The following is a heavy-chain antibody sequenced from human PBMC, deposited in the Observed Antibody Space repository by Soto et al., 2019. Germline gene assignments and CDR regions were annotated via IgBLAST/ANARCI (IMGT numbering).Heavy chain of an antibody. D-gene: IGHD3-10*01. V-gene: IGHV3-23*01. J-gene: IGHJ4*02. CDR3: ARGSTDSYPGSRIFDF. Sequence: GGSLRLSCVASGLTFGSRAMTWVRQAPGEGLQWVSTITDTGGDAKYADSVRGRFVISRDNSKKTLYLQMTSLTAEDSAMYYCARGSTDSYPGSRIFDFWGRGTLVTVSS. CDR1: GLTFGSRA. CDR2: ITDTGGDA.